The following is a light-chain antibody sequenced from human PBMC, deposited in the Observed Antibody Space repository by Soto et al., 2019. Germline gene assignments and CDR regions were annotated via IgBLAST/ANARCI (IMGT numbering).Light chain of an antibody. CDR1: SSDIGGYNY. CDR3: SSYAGGNNLV. Sequence: QSALTQPRSVSGSPGQSVTISCTGTSSDIGGYNYVSWYQQHPGKAPELIIFDVTKRPSGVPVRFSGSKSGNTASLTISGLQAEDEADYYCSSYAGGNNLVFGGGTKLTVL. J-gene: IGLJ2*01. V-gene: IGLV2-11*01. CDR2: DVT.